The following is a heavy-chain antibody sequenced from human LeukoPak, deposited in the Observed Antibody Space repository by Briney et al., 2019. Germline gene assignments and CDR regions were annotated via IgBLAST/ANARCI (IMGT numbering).Heavy chain of an antibody. J-gene: IGHJ4*02. V-gene: IGHV3-53*01. CDR1: GFTVSSNY. D-gene: IGHD5-18*01. CDR2: IYTSGST. Sequence: PGGSLRLSCAASGFTVSSNYISWVRQAPGKGLEWVSLIYTSGSTYYADSVKGRFTISRDNSKNTLYLQMNSLRAEDTAVYYCAKDGRGYSYGSDYWGQGTLVTVSS. CDR3: AKDGRGYSYGSDY.